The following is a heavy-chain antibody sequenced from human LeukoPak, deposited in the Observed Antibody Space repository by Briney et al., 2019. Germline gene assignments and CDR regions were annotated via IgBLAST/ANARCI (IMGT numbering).Heavy chain of an antibody. Sequence: PGGSLRLSCAASGFTVNSNYMSWVRQAPGKGLEWVSVIYCGGSTYYADSVKGRFTISRDTSKNTLFLQMNSLRAEDTAVYYCARDHGAVTGFDYWGQGTLVTVSS. J-gene: IGHJ4*02. D-gene: IGHD6-19*01. CDR1: GFTVNSNY. V-gene: IGHV3-53*01. CDR2: IYCGGST. CDR3: ARDHGAVTGFDY.